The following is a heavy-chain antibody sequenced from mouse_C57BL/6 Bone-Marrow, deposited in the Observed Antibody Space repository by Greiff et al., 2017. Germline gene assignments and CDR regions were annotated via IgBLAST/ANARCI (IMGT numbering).Heavy chain of an antibody. Sequence: QVQLQQSGAELVKPGASVKLSCKASGYTFTSYWMHWVKQRPGQGLEWIGMIHPNSGSTNYNEKFKSKATLTVDKSSSTANMQLSSLTSEDSAVYYCATLRAWYAYWGQGTLVTVSA. CDR3: ATLRAWYAY. D-gene: IGHD3-1*01. CDR1: GYTFTSYW. V-gene: IGHV1-64*01. J-gene: IGHJ3*01. CDR2: IHPNSGST.